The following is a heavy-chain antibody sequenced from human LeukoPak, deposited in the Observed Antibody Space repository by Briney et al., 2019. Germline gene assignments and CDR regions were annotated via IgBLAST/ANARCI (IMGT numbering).Heavy chain of an antibody. V-gene: IGHV1-18*01. D-gene: IGHD2-15*01. CDR1: GYTFISYG. CDR3: ARVSDITVVAAAAPHYEY. CDR2: ISAYKGVT. J-gene: IGHJ4*02. Sequence: GASVKVSCKPSGYTFISYGISWVRQAPGQGLEWVGWISAYKGVTDYAQKFQGRVAMTTDTSTSTVYMELMSLTFEDTAVYYCARVSDITVVAAAAPHYEYWGQGTLVTVSS.